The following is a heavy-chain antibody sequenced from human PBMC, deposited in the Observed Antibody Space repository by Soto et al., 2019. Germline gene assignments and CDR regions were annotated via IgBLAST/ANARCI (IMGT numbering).Heavy chain of an antibody. V-gene: IGHV3-13*01. CDR3: TRATFGVGMDL. CDR1: GFTYRSYD. Sequence: EVRLVESGEGLVQPGGSLRLSCAAFGFTYRSYDMHWVRHVPGKGLEWVSSLGGAGAREYAGSVRGRFTISRDNAKNSLYLQMDSLRVADTAVYYCTRATFGVGMDLWGQGTPVTVSS. CDR2: LGGAGAR. D-gene: IGHD3-10*01. J-gene: IGHJ6*02.